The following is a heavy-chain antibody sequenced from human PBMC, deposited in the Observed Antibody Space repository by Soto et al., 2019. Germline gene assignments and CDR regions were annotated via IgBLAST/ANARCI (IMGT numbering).Heavy chain of an antibody. CDR3: ARPLHPYCSGGSCYFGY. J-gene: IGHJ4*02. V-gene: IGHV3-48*02. CDR1: GFTFSSYS. Sequence: EVQLVESGGGLVQPGGSLRLSCAASGFTFSSYSMNWVRQAPGKGLEWLSYISSGSSTIYYADSVKGRFTISRDNAKNSLYLQMNSLRDEDTAVYYCARPLHPYCSGGSCYFGYWGQGTQVTVSS. D-gene: IGHD2-15*01. CDR2: ISSGSSTI.